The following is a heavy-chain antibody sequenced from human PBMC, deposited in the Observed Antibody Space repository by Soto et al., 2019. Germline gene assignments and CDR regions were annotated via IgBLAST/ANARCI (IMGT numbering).Heavy chain of an antibody. CDR3: ARCSSPGSCYSGFDP. J-gene: IGHJ5*02. V-gene: IGHV1-2*04. CDR1: GGTFGSCA. Sequence: GASVEVSCKASGGTFGSCASSWVRQAPGQGLEWMGGINPNSGGTNYAQKFQGWVTMTRDTSISTAYMELSRLRSDDTAVYYCARCSSPGSCYSGFDPWGQGTLVTVSS. D-gene: IGHD2-15*01. CDR2: INPNSGGT.